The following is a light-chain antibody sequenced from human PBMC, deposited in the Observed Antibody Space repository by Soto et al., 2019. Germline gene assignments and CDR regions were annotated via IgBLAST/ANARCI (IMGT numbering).Light chain of an antibody. CDR1: SSDVGGYNY. CDR3: SSYTSSSNLVV. J-gene: IGLJ2*01. Sequence: QSVLTQPASVSGSPGQSITISCTGTSSDVGGYNYVSWYQQHPGKAPKVMIYDVSYRPSGVSNRFSGTKSGNTATLTISGLQVEDEADYYCSSYTSSSNLVVFGGGIKLTV. V-gene: IGLV2-14*03. CDR2: DVS.